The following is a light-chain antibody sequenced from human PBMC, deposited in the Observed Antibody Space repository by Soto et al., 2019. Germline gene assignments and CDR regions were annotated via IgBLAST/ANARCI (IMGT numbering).Light chain of an antibody. CDR2: VNSGGSH. Sequence: QPVLTQSPSASASLEDSVKLTCTLSSGHSNYAIAWHQQQPEKGPRYLMKVNSGGSHIKGDGIPDRFSGSSSGAERYLFISSLQSEDEADYYCQTWGTGSAIVVFGGGTQLTVL. V-gene: IGLV4-69*01. CDR1: SGHSNYA. CDR3: QTWGTGSAIVV. J-gene: IGLJ7*01.